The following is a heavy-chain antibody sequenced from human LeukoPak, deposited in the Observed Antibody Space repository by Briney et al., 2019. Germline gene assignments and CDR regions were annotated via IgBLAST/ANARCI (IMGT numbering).Heavy chain of an antibody. CDR2: IYSGGST. D-gene: IGHD2-2*01. Sequence: GGSLRLSCAVSGVTVSDNYMSWVRQAPGKGLEWVSLIYSGGSTYYADSVKGRFTISRDNSKNTLYLQMNSLRADDTAVYYCAKGSRSSRPYFFDYWGQGTLATVSS. CDR3: AKGSRSSRPYFFDY. CDR1: GVTVSDNY. V-gene: IGHV3-53*01. J-gene: IGHJ4*02.